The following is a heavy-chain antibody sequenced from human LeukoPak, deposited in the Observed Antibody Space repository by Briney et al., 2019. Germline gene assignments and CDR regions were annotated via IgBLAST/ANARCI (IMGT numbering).Heavy chain of an antibody. Sequence: AGGSLRLSCAASGFIFDEYTMHWVRHAPGKGPEWVSLITWDGGSIYYADSVKGRFTISRDNSKSSLYLQMNSLRAEDTAVYYCAKGGSSWSEIDYWGQGTLVTVSS. V-gene: IGHV3-43*01. J-gene: IGHJ4*02. CDR3: AKGGSSWSEIDY. D-gene: IGHD6-13*01. CDR1: GFIFDEYT. CDR2: ITWDGGSI.